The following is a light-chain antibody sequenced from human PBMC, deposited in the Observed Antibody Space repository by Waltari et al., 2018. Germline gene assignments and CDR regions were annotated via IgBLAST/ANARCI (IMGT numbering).Light chain of an antibody. Sequence: VLPQSPGTLSLSPGERATISCRASQSLSNGYLAWYQHRPGQAPRLLIHGSSHRATDIPDRFSGSGSGTDFSLTISSLDPEDFAVYYCHQYQRSPTFGHGTKV. CDR3: HQYQRSPT. J-gene: IGKJ1*01. CDR1: QSLSNGY. CDR2: GSS. V-gene: IGKV3-20*01.